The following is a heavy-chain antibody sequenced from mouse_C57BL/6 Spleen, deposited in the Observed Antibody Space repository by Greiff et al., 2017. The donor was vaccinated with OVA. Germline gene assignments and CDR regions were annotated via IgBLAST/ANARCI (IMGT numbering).Heavy chain of an antibody. CDR3: ARQGLYDYDGWFAY. CDR1: GFSLTSYG. V-gene: IGHV2-6-1*01. D-gene: IGHD2-4*01. CDR2: IWSDGST. J-gene: IGHJ3*01. Sequence: VQLQQSGPGLVAPSQSLSITCTVSGFSLTSYGVHWVRQPPGKGLEWLVVIWSDGSTTYNSALKSRLSISKDNSKSQVFLKMNSLQTDDTAMYYCARQGLYDYDGWFAYWGQGTLVTVSA.